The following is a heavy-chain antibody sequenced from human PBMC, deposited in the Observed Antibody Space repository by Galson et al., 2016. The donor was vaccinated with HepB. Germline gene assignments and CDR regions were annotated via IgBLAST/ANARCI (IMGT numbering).Heavy chain of an antibody. CDR2: IKEDGSEK. CDR3: ARGGDITFDY. V-gene: IGHV3-7*03. D-gene: IGHD1-20*01. Sequence: SLRLSCAASGFSFSNYWMTWVRQAPGKGLEWVAHIKEDGSEKLYVDSVEGRFTISRDNANNSLYLRMNTLRAEDTAVYYCARGGDITFDYWGQGTLVTVSS. J-gene: IGHJ4*02. CDR1: GFSFSNYW.